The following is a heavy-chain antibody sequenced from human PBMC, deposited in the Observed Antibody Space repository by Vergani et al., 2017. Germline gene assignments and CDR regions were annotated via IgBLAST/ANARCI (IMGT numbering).Heavy chain of an antibody. J-gene: IGHJ4*02. CDR3: AKDSYYYDSSGYSGDDY. D-gene: IGHD3-22*01. V-gene: IGHV3-23*01. CDR2: ISGSGGST. Sequence: EVQLLQSGGGVIQPGGSVRLSCAASGFTFSACPMTWVRQAPGKGLEWVAAISGSGGSTYYADSVKGRFTISRDNYKNTLYLQMNSLRAEDTAVYYWAKDSYYYDSSGYSGDDYWGQGTLVTVSS. CDR1: GFTFSACP.